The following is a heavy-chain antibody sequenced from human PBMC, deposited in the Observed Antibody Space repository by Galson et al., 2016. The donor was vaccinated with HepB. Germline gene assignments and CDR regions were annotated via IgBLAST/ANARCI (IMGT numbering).Heavy chain of an antibody. J-gene: IGHJ4*02. CDR2: ISGSGTNT. Sequence: SLRLSCAASGFTFNSYGMDWVRQAPGKGLEWVSSISGSGTNTYYADSVKGRFTISRDNSKNTLFLEMNSLRADDTAVYYCAKERYSYGQNFDYWGQGTLVTVSS. CDR3: AKERYSYGQNFDY. D-gene: IGHD5-18*01. V-gene: IGHV3-23*01. CDR1: GFTFNSYG.